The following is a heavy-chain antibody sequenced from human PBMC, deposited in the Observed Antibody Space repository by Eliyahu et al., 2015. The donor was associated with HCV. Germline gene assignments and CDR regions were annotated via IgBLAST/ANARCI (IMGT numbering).Heavy chain of an antibody. V-gene: IGHV3-30*02. CDR3: AKDRDLQLFPDLFEN. D-gene: IGHD6-13*01. CDR1: GFTFRXYG. J-gene: IGHJ4*02. Sequence: QVQLVESXGGXVQPGGSLXLSCAASGFTFRXYGMPWVRQAPGKGLEWVAFIHYEGRNKYYGDSVKGRFTISRDNSKNTLYLQMNSLRAEDTAVYHCAKDRDLQLFPDLFENWGQGTLVTVSS. CDR2: IHYEGRNK.